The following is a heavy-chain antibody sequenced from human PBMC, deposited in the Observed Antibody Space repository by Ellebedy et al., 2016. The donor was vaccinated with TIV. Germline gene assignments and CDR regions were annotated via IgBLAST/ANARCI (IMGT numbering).Heavy chain of an antibody. J-gene: IGHJ3*02. CDR2: ISSVLTI. D-gene: IGHD3-9*01. CDR1: GFTFSSYN. CDR3: ARGSPGWSAFDI. Sequence: GGSLRLXXAASGFTFSSYNMNWVRQAPGKGLEWVSYISSVLTIYYADSVKGRFTISRDNAKNSLYLQLNSLRDEDTAVYYCARGSPGWSAFDIWGQGTMVTVSS. V-gene: IGHV3-48*02.